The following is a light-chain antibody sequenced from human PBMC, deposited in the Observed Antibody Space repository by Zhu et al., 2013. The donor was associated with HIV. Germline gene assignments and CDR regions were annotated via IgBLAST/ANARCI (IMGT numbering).Light chain of an antibody. CDR1: QDIGRY. Sequence: DIQLTQSPSFLSASVGDRVIIACRASQDIGRYLAWYQQKSGKAPKLLIFAASTVQSGVPSRFSGSGSGTEFTLTISGLRSEDFATYYCQQYNLDSTFGGGTKVEIK. V-gene: IGKV1-9*01. J-gene: IGKJ4*01. CDR2: AAS. CDR3: QQYNLDST.